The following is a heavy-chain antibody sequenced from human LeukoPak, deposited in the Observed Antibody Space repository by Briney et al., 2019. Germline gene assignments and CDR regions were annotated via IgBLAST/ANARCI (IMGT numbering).Heavy chain of an antibody. CDR1: GFTLSSYW. CDR2: IRYDAGTR. Sequence: GGSLRLSCAASGFTLSSYWMSWVRQAPGKGLEWLATIRYDAGTRYYPDSMRGRFTISRENAKNSLYLQMNSLRVGDTAVYYCARGGFYDSSEVWLGGAFDIWGQGTMVTVSS. D-gene: IGHD3-22*01. J-gene: IGHJ3*02. V-gene: IGHV3-7*01. CDR3: ARGGFYDSSEVWLGGAFDI.